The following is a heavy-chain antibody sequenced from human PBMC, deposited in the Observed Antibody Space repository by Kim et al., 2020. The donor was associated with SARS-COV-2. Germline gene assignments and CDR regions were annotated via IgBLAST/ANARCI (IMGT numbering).Heavy chain of an antibody. CDR3: ARDRRGAARPYYYYYGMDV. J-gene: IGHJ6*02. CDR1: GGSFSGYY. D-gene: IGHD6-6*01. CDR2: INHSGST. V-gene: IGHV4-34*01. Sequence: SETLSLTCAVYGGSFSGYYWSWIRQPPGKGLEWIGEINHSGSTNYNPSLKSRVTISVDTSKNQFSLKLSSVTAADTAVYYCARDRRGAARPYYYYYGMDVWGQGTTVTVSS.